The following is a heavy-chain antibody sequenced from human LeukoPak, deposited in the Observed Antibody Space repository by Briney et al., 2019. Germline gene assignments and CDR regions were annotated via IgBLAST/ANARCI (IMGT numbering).Heavy chain of an antibody. Sequence: ASVKVSCKASGGTFSSYAISWVRQAPGQGIEGMGRIIPIFGTANYAQKFQGRVTITTDESTRTAYMEMSRLRCEDTAVYYCARDKGSRAAIDPNNWFDPWGQGTLVTVSS. CDR1: GGTFSSYA. V-gene: IGHV1-69*05. D-gene: IGHD2-2*02. CDR2: IIPIFGTA. CDR3: ARDKGSRAAIDPNNWFDP. J-gene: IGHJ5*02.